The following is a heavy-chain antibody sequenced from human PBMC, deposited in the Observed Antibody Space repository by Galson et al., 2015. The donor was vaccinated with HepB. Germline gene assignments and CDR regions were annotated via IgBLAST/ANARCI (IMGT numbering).Heavy chain of an antibody. D-gene: IGHD3-9*01. CDR1: GYTFTSYG. CDR3: ARSSYDILTGSIDY. CDR2: IGAYNGNT. Sequence: SVKVSCKASGYTFTSYGISWVRQAPGQGLEWMGWIGAYNGNTNYAQKLQGRVTMTTDTSTSTAYMELRSLRSDDTAVYYCARSSYDILTGSIDYWGQGTLVTVSS. J-gene: IGHJ4*02. V-gene: IGHV1-18*04.